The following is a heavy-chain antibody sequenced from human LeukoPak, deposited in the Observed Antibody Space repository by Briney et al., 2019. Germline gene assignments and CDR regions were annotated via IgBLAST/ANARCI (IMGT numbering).Heavy chain of an antibody. D-gene: IGHD1-7*01. V-gene: IGHV1-69*04. Sequence: ESSVKVSCKASGGTFSSYAISWVGQAPGQGLEWMGRIIPILGIANYAQKFQGRVTITADKSTSTAYMELSSLRSEDTAVYYCAKGGGWGTPGPYYFDYWGQGTLVTVSS. J-gene: IGHJ4*02. CDR1: GGTFSSYA. CDR2: IIPILGIA. CDR3: AKGGGWGTPGPYYFDY.